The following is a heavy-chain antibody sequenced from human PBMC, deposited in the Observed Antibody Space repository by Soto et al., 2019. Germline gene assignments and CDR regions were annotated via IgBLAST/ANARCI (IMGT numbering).Heavy chain of an antibody. CDR1: GFTFSSYT. CDR2: ISSSSNII. Sequence: PGGSLRLSCAASGFTFSSYTMNWVRQAPGKGLEWVSYISSSSNIIYYADSVKGRFTISRDNAKNTLYLQMNSLRAEDTAVYYCAKDRGHYYDSSGDWFDPWGQGTLVTVSS. V-gene: IGHV3-48*01. D-gene: IGHD3-22*01. CDR3: AKDRGHYYDSSGDWFDP. J-gene: IGHJ5*02.